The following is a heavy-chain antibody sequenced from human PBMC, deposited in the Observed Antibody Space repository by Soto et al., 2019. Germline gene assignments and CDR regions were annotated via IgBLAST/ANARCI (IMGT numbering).Heavy chain of an antibody. D-gene: IGHD1-26*01. CDR3: ARGQPSGSYHLDS. V-gene: IGHV5-51*01. CDR1: GYSFVNYW. Sequence: GESLKISCKGSGYSFVNYWIGWVRQMPGKGLEWMGIIYPGDSDAKYNTRYSPSFQGQVTMSTDKSINTAYLHWTSLKASDTAIYYCARGQPSGSYHLDSWGQGTLVTV. J-gene: IGHJ4*02. CDR2: IYPGDSDAKYNT.